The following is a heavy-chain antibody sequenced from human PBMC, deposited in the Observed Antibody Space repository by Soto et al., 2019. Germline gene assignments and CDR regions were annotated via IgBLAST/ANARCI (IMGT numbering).Heavy chain of an antibody. CDR2: IYTTGSI. V-gene: IGHV4-4*07. CDR1: GDSTAIHY. J-gene: IGHJ5*02. CDR3: VRDRLNWFDP. Sequence: QVQLLESGPGLVKPSETLSLTCNVSGDSTAIHYGSWIRQSAGKGLEWIGRIYTTGSINYNPSLRSRVTMSRDSSKNQLFLSLTSVTAADTAVYYCVRDRLNWFDPWGQGVLVTVSS.